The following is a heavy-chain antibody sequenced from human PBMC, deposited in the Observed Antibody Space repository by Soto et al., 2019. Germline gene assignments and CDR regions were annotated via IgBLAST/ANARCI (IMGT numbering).Heavy chain of an antibody. Sequence: ASVKVSCKASGYTFTGYYMHWVRQAPGQGLEWMGWINPNSGGTNYAQKFQGWVTMTRDTSISTAYMELSRLRSDDTAVYYCARAFYYDSVTLDYWGQGTLVTVSS. CDR3: ARAFYYDSVTLDY. CDR2: INPNSGGT. CDR1: GYTFTGYY. J-gene: IGHJ4*02. V-gene: IGHV1-2*04. D-gene: IGHD3-22*01.